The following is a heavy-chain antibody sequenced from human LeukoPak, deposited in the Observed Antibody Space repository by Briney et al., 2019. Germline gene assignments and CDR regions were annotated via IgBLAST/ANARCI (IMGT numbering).Heavy chain of an antibody. D-gene: IGHD4-17*01. J-gene: IGHJ4*02. CDR2: INHSGIT. V-gene: IGHV4-34*01. CDR3: ANPARDFADSGAITW. Sequence: SETLSLTCAVYGGFFSYCYWSWIRQPPGKGLEWIGEINHSGITNYNPSLKSRVTISADTSKNQFSLKLTSVTAADTAVYYCANPARDFADSGAITWWGQGTLVTVSS. CDR1: GGFFSYCY.